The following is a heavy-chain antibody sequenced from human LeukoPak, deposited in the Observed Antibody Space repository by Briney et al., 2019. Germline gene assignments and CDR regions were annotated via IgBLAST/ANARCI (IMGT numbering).Heavy chain of an antibody. CDR1: GGSINNFY. V-gene: IGHV4-59*01. D-gene: IGHD6-6*01. CDR3: ARYSNIAARFFDY. J-gene: IGHJ4*02. CDR2: IYYTGSI. Sequence: SETLSLTCTVSGGSINNFYWGWIRQPPGKGLEWIGWIYYTGSITYNPSLKSRVTMSRNTSKNQFSLKLTSVTAADTALYDCARYSNIAARFFDYWGQGTLVTVSS.